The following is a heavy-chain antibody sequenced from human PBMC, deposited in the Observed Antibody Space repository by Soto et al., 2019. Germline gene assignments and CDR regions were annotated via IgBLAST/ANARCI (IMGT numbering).Heavy chain of an antibody. D-gene: IGHD5-18*01. CDR3: ARDQRGYSYGIGFGY. CDR1: GFTFSSYW. J-gene: IGHJ4*02. Sequence: GGSLRLSCAASGFTFSSYWMSWVRQAPGKGLEWVANIKQDGSEKYYVDSVKGRFTISRDNAKNSLYLQMNSLRAEDTAVYYCARDQRGYSYGIGFGYWGQGTLVTVSS. V-gene: IGHV3-7*03. CDR2: IKQDGSEK.